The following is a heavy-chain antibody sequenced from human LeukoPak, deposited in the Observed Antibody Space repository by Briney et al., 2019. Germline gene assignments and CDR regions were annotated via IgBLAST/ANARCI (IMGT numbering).Heavy chain of an antibody. CDR3: AIAGRYSSDPHFDY. V-gene: IGHV4-31*03. CDR2: IYYSGST. D-gene: IGHD6-19*01. Sequence: SETLSLTCTVSGGSISSGGYYWSWIRQHPGKGLEWIGYIYYSGSTYYNPSLKSRVTISVDTSKNQFSLKLSSVTDAHTAVYYCAIAGRYSSDPHFDYWGQGTLVTVSS. J-gene: IGHJ4*02. CDR1: GGSISSGGYY.